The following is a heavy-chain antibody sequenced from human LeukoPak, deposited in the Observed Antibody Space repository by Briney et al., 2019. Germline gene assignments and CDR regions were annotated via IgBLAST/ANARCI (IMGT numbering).Heavy chain of an antibody. V-gene: IGHV3-23*01. J-gene: IGHJ4*02. CDR1: GFTFSSYA. D-gene: IGHD3-22*01. Sequence: PGGSLRLSCAAYGFTFSSYAMSWVRQAPGKGLKWVSAISGSGGSTYYADSVKGRFTISRDNPKNTLYLQMNSLRAEDTAVYYCAKELRPYDSSGPDYWGQGTLVTVSS. CDR2: ISGSGGST. CDR3: AKELRPYDSSGPDY.